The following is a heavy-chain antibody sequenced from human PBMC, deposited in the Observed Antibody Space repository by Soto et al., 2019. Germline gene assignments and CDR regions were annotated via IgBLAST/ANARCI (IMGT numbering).Heavy chain of an antibody. CDR1: GFTFSSYS. J-gene: IGHJ4*02. CDR3: ARERGVVYGDYVDC. CDR2: TSSDGGTK. V-gene: IGHV3-30*14. Sequence: ESVGGVVQPGGSLRLSCTTSGFTFSSYSMHWFRQAPGTGLEWVAVTSSDGGTKFYADSVRGRFTISRDNSKNTLFLQMTSLRVEDTAVYYCARERGVVYGDYVDCWGQGTLVTVSS. D-gene: IGHD3-10*01.